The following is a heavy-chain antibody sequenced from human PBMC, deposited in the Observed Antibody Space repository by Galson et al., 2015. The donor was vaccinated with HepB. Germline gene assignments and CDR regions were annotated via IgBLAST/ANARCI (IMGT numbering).Heavy chain of an antibody. V-gene: IGHV5-10-1*01. Sequence: QSGAEVTKPGESLRISCKGSGYSFTSYWISWVRQMPGKGLEWMGRIDPSDSYTNYSPSFQGHVTISADKSISAAYLQWSSLKASDTAMYYCARLITIVREVGVSGMDVWGQGTTVTVSS. CDR3: ARLITIVREVGVSGMDV. D-gene: IGHD3-10*01. J-gene: IGHJ6*02. CDR2: IDPSDSYT. CDR1: GYSFTSYW.